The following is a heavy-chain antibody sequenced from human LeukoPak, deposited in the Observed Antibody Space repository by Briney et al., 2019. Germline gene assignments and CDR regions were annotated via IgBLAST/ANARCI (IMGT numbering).Heavy chain of an antibody. V-gene: IGHV3-30*02. J-gene: IGHJ4*02. D-gene: IGHD1-26*01. CDR1: GFTFTRSA. Sequence: GGSLRLSCVASGFTFTRSAMHWVRQAPGKGLEWVAFIQYDGDNKYYADSVKGRFTISRDDSQNTLYLQMNSLTVEDTAVYYCAXRWDRTWSYFDLWGQGTLVTVSS. CDR2: IQYDGDNK. CDR3: AXRWDRTWSYFDL.